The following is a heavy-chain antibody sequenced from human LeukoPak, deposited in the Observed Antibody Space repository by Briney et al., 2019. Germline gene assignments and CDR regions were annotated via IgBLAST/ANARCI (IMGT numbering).Heavy chain of an antibody. J-gene: IGHJ4*02. V-gene: IGHV3-30*03. Sequence: PGGSLRLSCAASGFTFRNYGIHWVRQAPGKGLEWVALILYDGSNKDYADSVKGRFTISRDNSRDMLYLEMNNVRPEDTAVYYCATPMGGIKRASMTGYFDQWGQGTLVTVSS. CDR3: ATPMGGIKRASMTGYFDQ. CDR1: GFTFRNYG. CDR2: ILYDGSNK. D-gene: IGHD3-9*01.